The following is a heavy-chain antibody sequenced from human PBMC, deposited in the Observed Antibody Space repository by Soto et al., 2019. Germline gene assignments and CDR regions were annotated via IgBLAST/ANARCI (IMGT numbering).Heavy chain of an antibody. CDR1: GFTLDGYG. CDR3: ARDIRGSYRDDDFDI. Sequence: EVQLVESGGGVVRPGGSLRLSCEASGFTLDGYGMSWVRQAPGKGLEWVSGINWNGGNIAYADSVRGRFTISRDNAKNSLYLQMNNLRAEDTALYYCARDIRGSYRDDDFDIWGQGTMVTVSS. CDR2: INWNGGNI. V-gene: IGHV3-20*04. J-gene: IGHJ3*02. D-gene: IGHD3-16*02.